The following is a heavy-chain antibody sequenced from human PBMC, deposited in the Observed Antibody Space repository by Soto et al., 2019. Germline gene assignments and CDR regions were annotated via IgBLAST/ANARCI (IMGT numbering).Heavy chain of an antibody. Sequence: PGGSLRLSCAASGFTFSSYAMSWVRQAPGKGLEWVSAISGSGGSTYYADSVKGRFTISRDNSKNTLFLQMNSLRAEDTAVYYCANGGIYSSGRYFDYWGQGTLVTVSS. J-gene: IGHJ4*02. CDR1: GFTFSSYA. V-gene: IGHV3-23*01. CDR3: ANGGIYSSGRYFDY. D-gene: IGHD6-19*01. CDR2: ISGSGGST.